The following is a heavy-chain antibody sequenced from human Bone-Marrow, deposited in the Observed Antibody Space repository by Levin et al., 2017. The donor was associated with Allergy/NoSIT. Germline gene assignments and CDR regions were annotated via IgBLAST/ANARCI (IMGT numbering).Heavy chain of an antibody. CDR3: ATGGSSDLLDY. CDR2: INPSGSTT. V-gene: IGHV1-46*01. CDR1: GYRFLTYY. J-gene: IGHJ4*02. Sequence: ASVKVSCKASGYRFLTYYLHWVRQAPGQGLEWMGIINPSGSTTINTQNFQGRLTMTRDTSTSTVYMELNSLKSDDPAVYYCATGGSSDLLDYWGQGPMVTVAS. D-gene: IGHD6-6*01.